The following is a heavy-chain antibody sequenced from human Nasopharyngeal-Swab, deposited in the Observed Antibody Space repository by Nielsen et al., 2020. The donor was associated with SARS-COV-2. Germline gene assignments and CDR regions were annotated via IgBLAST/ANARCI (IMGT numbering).Heavy chain of an antibody. CDR1: GVTFSSYA. Sequence: SVKVSCKASGVTFSSYAISWVRQAPGQGLEWMGGIIPIFGTANYAQKFQGRVTITADESTSTAYMELSSLRSEDTAVYYCARDPGDSSGYYYYFDYWGQGTLVTVSS. V-gene: IGHV1-69*13. J-gene: IGHJ4*02. CDR3: ARDPGDSSGYYYYFDY. D-gene: IGHD3-22*01. CDR2: IIPIFGTA.